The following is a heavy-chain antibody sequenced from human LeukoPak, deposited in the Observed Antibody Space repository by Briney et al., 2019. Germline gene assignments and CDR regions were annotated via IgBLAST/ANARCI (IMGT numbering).Heavy chain of an antibody. CDR3: AGGSGWLIDY. CDR1: GFTFSSYW. V-gene: IGHV3-7*04. CDR2: IKQDGSEK. Sequence: GGSLRLSCAGSGFTFSSYWMNWVRQAPGKGLEGVANIKQDGSEKYYMDSVKGRFTISRDNAKNSLYLQMNSLRADDPAVYFCAGGSGWLIDYWGQGTLVTVSS. J-gene: IGHJ4*02. D-gene: IGHD6-19*01.